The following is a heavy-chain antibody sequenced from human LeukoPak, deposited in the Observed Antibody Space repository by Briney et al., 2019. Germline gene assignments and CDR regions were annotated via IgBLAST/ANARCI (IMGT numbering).Heavy chain of an antibody. V-gene: IGHV1-8*01. CDR3: ARGNPPHRACYYYYGMDV. J-gene: IGHJ6*02. CDR2: MNPNSGNT. Sequence: GASVKVSCKASGYTFTSYDINWVRQATGQGLEWMGWMNPNSGNTGYAQKFQGRVTMTRNTSISTAYMELSSLRSEDTAVYYCARGNPPHRACYYYYGMDVWGQGTTVTVSS. D-gene: IGHD3-10*01. CDR1: GYTFTSYD.